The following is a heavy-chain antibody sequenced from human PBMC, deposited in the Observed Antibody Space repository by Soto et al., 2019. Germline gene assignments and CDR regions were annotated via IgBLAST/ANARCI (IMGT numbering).Heavy chain of an antibody. D-gene: IGHD7-27*01. CDR1: GYTFTTYA. Sequence: QVQLVQSGADVKKPGASVKVSCKASGYTFTTYAIHWVRQAPGQRLEWMGWINAGNGDTKYSRKFQGRVTITRDTSASTAYMELSSLSSDDTAVYYCARVRDGDDWGCVDSWGQGTLVTVSS. V-gene: IGHV1-3*01. CDR2: INAGNGDT. J-gene: IGHJ4*02. CDR3: ARVRDGDDWGCVDS.